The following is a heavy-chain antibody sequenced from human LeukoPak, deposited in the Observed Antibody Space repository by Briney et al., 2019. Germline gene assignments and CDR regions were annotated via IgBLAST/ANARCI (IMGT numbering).Heavy chain of an antibody. CDR3: AKGTLYSGSSHFDS. CDR2: ISGSGGIT. Sequence: GGSLRLSCAASGFTFNTYAMNWVRQAPGRGLEWVSAISGSGGITYYADSVKGRFTISRDNSKNTLCLQMNSLRAEDTAVYYCAKGTLYSGSSHFDSWGQGTLVTVSS. V-gene: IGHV3-23*01. CDR1: GFTFNTYA. J-gene: IGHJ4*02. D-gene: IGHD1-26*01.